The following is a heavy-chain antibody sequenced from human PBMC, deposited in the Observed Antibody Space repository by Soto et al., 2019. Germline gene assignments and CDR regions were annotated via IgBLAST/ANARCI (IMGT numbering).Heavy chain of an antibody. V-gene: IGHV3-23*01. CDR1: GFTFSSYA. D-gene: IGHD1-26*01. CDR2: ISGSGRDT. CDR3: AKDASGSYYVDY. Sequence: RLSCAASGFTFSSYAMTWVRQAPGKGLEWVSSISGSGRDTYYADSVKGRFTISRDNSKNTLYLQMNSLRAEDTAVYYCAKDASGSYYVDYWGQGTPVTVSS. J-gene: IGHJ4*02.